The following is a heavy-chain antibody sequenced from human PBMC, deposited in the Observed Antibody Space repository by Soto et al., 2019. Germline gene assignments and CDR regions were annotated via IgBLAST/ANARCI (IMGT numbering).Heavy chain of an antibody. CDR2: VDHGGSA. Sequence: SETLSLTCAVYGGSFSGFYWNWIRQSPRKGLEWIGEVDHGGSANYNPSLKSRVTISVDTSKNQFSLRVTSVTAADTAVYYCVRVTSDFSSGYIDPFDIWGLGTMVTVSS. V-gene: IGHV4-34*01. J-gene: IGHJ3*02. CDR1: GGSFSGFY. CDR3: VRVTSDFSSGYIDPFDI. D-gene: IGHD3-3*01.